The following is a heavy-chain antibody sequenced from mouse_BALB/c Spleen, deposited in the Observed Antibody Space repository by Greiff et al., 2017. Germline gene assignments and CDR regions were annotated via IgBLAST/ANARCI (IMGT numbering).Heavy chain of an antibody. D-gene: IGHD2-1*01. CDR2: IYPGSGST. J-gene: IGHJ4*01. CDR1: GYTFTSYW. V-gene: IGHV1S22*01. Sequence: LLQPGSELVRPGASVKLSCKASGYTFTSYWMHWVKQRPGQGLEWIGNIYPGSGSTNYDEKFKSKATLTVDTSSSTAYMQLSSLTSEDSAVYYCTRSSYGNYVAMDYWGQGTSVTVSS. CDR3: TRSSYGNYVAMDY.